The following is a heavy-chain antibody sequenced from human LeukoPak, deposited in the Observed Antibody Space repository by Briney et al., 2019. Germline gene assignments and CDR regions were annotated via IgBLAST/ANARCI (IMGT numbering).Heavy chain of an antibody. CDR2: IWYDGSDK. CDR3: ARDRCSGGNCYFDY. V-gene: IGHV3-33*01. CDR1: GFTFSSYG. D-gene: IGHD2-15*01. J-gene: IGHJ4*02. Sequence: ERSLRLSCAASGFTFSSYGMHWVRQVPGKGLEWVAVIWYDGSDKYYADSMKGRFTISRDNSKNTSYLQMSSLRAEDTAIYYCARDRCSGGNCYFDYWGQGTLVTVSS.